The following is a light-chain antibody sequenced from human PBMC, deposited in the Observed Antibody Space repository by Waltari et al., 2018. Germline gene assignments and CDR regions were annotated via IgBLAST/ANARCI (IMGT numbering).Light chain of an antibody. CDR2: DAS. Sequence: DIQMTQSPSSLSASVGDRVTITCQASQDISNYLNWYQQKPGKAPKLLIYDASNLETGVPSRCSGSGSGTDFTFTISSLQPEDIATYYCHQYDNLPPLTFGGGTKVEIK. CDR3: HQYDNLPPLT. CDR1: QDISNY. J-gene: IGKJ4*01. V-gene: IGKV1-33*01.